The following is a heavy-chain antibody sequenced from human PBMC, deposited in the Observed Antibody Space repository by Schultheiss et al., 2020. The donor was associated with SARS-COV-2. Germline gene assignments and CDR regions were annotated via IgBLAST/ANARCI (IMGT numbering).Heavy chain of an antibody. V-gene: IGHV3-15*01. J-gene: IGHJ4*02. CDR1: GFSFSNYG. CDR3: ARDPKPGIAAERR. CDR2: IQSKTDGGAI. D-gene: IGHD6-13*01. Sequence: GGSLRLSCAASGFSFSNYGMHWVRQTPGKGLEWVGRIQSKTDGGAIDYAAPVKGRFAVSRDESKNTLYLQMNSLRAEDTAVYYCARDPKPGIAAERRWGQGTLVTVSS.